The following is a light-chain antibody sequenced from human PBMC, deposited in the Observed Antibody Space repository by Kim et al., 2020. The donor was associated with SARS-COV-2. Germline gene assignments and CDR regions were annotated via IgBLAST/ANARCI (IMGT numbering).Light chain of an antibody. CDR2: DVS. J-gene: IGLJ3*02. CDR3: SSYPGSNNLGV. Sequence: QSVIISCTGTRSDVGGYNYVSWYQHHPGKAPKLMIYDVSERPSGVPDRFSGSKSGHTASLTVSGLQAEDEADYYCSSYPGSNNLGVFGGGTQLTVL. V-gene: IGLV2-8*01. CDR1: RSDVGGYNY.